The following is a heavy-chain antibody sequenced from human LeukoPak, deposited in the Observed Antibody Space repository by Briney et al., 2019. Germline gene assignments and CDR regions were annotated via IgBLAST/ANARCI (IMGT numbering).Heavy chain of an antibody. V-gene: IGHV3-30-3*01. Sequence: PGMSLRLSCAASGFTLSSYTIHWVRQAPGKGLEWVAGISYDGGNKYYADSVKGRFPISRDNSKNTLYLQMNSLRAEDTAVYYCASSFIAAAPWGQGTLVTVSS. CDR2: ISYDGGNK. J-gene: IGHJ5*02. D-gene: IGHD6-13*01. CDR1: GFTLSSYT. CDR3: ASSFIAAAP.